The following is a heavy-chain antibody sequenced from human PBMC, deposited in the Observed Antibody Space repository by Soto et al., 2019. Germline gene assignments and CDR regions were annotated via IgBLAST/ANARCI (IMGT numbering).Heavy chain of an antibody. J-gene: IGHJ4*02. CDR2: ISHDGSSQ. Sequence: QVQLVESGGGVVQPGRSLRLSCVATGFTFSSYAMNWVRQAPGKGLGWVAVISHDGSSQYYTDSVKGRFTISRDNSKNTLYVQMNSLRGEDTAVYYCARDYGSALDYWGQGTLVTVSS. CDR3: ARDYGSALDY. CDR1: GFTFSSYA. V-gene: IGHV3-30-3*01. D-gene: IGHD3-10*01.